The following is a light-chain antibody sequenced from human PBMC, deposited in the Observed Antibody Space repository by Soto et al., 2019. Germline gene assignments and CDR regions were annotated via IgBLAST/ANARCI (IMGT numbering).Light chain of an antibody. CDR3: SSYTSSSTPVV. Sequence: QSALTQPASVSGSPGQSITISCTGTSSDVGGYNYVYWYQQHPGKAPKLMIYEVSNRPSGVSNRFSGSKSGNTASLTISGLHAEDEADYYCSSYTSSSTPVVFGGGTKLTFL. CDR2: EVS. V-gene: IGLV2-14*01. J-gene: IGLJ2*01. CDR1: SSDVGGYNY.